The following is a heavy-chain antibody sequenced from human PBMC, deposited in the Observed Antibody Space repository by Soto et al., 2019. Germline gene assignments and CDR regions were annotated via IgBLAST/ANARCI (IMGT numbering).Heavy chain of an antibody. V-gene: IGHV4-28*01. CDR3: ARRRLVVVPAATNYYYYYMDV. CDR1: GYSISSSNW. J-gene: IGHJ6*03. CDR2: IYYSGST. D-gene: IGHD2-2*01. Sequence: SETLSLTCAVSGYSISSSNWWGWIRQPPGKGLEWIGYIYYSGSTYYNPSLKSRVTMSVDTSKNQFSLKLSSVTAVDTAVYYCARRRLVVVPAATNYYYYYMDVWGKGTTVTVSS.